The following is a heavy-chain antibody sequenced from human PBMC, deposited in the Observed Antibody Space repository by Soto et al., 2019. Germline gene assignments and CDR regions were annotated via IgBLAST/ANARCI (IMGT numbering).Heavy chain of an antibody. CDR2: LVPLFGGS. V-gene: IGHV1-69*01. Sequence: QVQRAQSGAAVRKPGSSMKVSCKASGDTFLISAVTWLRQVPGQGLEWVGGLVPLFGGSQYGPKFEGRVTFTADESTRTAYMELNHLTSDDTAVYYCATDLGGSAPVDHWGQGTLVTVSS. D-gene: IGHD3-16*01. CDR3: ATDLGGSAPVDH. CDR1: GDTFLISA. J-gene: IGHJ5*02.